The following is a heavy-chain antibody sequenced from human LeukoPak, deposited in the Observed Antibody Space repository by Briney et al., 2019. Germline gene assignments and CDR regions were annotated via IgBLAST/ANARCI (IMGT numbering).Heavy chain of an antibody. CDR1: GGSFSGYY. CDR2: INHSGST. V-gene: IGHV4-34*01. D-gene: IGHD5-18*01. J-gene: IGHJ4*02. Sequence: PSETLSLTCAVYGGSFSGYYWSWIRQPPGKGLEWIGEINHSGSTNYNPSLKSRVTISVDTSNNQFSLKLSSVTAADTAVYYCARGWIRSAFDYWGQGTLVTVSS. CDR3: ARGWIRSAFDY.